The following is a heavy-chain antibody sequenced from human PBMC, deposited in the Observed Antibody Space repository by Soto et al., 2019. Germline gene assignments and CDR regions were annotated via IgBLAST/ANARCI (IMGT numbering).Heavy chain of an antibody. CDR3: AIKRNITGDRGSIRGYGMDV. J-gene: IGHJ6*02. V-gene: IGHV4-39*01. Sequence: SETLSLTCTVSGASISSSSSYWGWIRQPPGKGLEGSGIIDYRGSTYYNPSPTTPFTISLDTSQHQFSLKPSSVTAAATAVTYCAIKRNITGDRGSIRGYGMDVWGQGTTVTVSS. D-gene: IGHD7-27*01. CDR2: IDYRGST. CDR1: GASISSSSSY.